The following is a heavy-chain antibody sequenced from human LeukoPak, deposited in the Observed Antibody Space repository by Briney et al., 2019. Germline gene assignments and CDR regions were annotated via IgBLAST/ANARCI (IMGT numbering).Heavy chain of an antibody. V-gene: IGHV3-9*01. Sequence: GGSLRLSCAASGFNFDDHAMHWVRQAPGKGLEWVSGISWNSGTMGYADSVKGRITISRDNSKNTLYLQMSSLRAEDTAVYYCARDASTVANPHFDYWGQGTLVTVSS. CDR2: ISWNSGTM. CDR3: ARDASTVANPHFDY. D-gene: IGHD4-23*01. CDR1: GFNFDDHA. J-gene: IGHJ4*02.